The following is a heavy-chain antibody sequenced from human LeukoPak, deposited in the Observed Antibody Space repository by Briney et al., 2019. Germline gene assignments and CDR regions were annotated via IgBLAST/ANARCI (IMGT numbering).Heavy chain of an antibody. D-gene: IGHD3-9*01. V-gene: IGHV3-64D*06. CDR2: ISSNGGST. Sequence: PGGSLRLSCSASGFTFSSYAMHWVRQAPGKGLEYVSAISSNGGSTYYADSVKGRSTISRDNSKNTLYLQMSSLRAEDTAVYYCADILTGYYRYWGQGTLVTVSS. CDR1: GFTFSSYA. J-gene: IGHJ4*02. CDR3: ADILTGYYRY.